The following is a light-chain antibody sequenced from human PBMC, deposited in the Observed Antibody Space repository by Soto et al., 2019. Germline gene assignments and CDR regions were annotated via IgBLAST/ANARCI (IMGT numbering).Light chain of an antibody. J-gene: IGKJ2*01. V-gene: IGKV1-39*01. CDR2: AVS. CDR1: QSISSSH. Sequence: DIQVTQSPSSLSASVGDRVTITCRASQSISSSHLNWYQQKPGKAPNLLIYAVSSLQSGVPSRFSGSGSATDFTLTISSLQPEDFATYYCQQSHNAPPYTFGQGTKLEIK. CDR3: QQSHNAPPYT.